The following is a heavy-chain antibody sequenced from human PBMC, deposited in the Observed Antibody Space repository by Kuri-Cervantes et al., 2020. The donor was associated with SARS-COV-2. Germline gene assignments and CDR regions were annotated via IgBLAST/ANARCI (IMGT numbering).Heavy chain of an antibody. V-gene: IGHV1-69*05. Sequence: SVKVSCKASGGTFSSYAISWVRQAPGQGLEWMGGIIPIFGTANYAQKFQGRVTMTRDTSTSTVYMELSSLRSEDTAVYYCARDPNVSAFDIWGQGTMVTVSS. CDR2: IIPIFGTA. CDR1: GGTFSSYA. D-gene: IGHD2-8*01. CDR3: ARDPNVSAFDI. J-gene: IGHJ3*02.